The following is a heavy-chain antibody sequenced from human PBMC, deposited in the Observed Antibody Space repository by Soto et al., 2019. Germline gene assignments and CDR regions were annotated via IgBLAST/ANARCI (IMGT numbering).Heavy chain of an antibody. D-gene: IGHD4-17*01. CDR2: IWYDGSNK. CDR3: ARDPVRGRQFPPDS. V-gene: IGHV3-33*01. CDR1: GFTFSSYG. Sequence: QVQLVESGGGVVQPGRSLRLSCAASGFTFSSYGMHWVRQAPGKGLEWVAVIWYDGSNKYYADSVKGRFTISRDNSKNTLYLQMNSLRVEDTAVYYCARDPVRGRQFPPDSGGQGTLVTVSS. J-gene: IGHJ4*02.